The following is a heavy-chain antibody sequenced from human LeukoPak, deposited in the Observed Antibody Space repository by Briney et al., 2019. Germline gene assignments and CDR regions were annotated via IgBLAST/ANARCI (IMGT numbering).Heavy chain of an antibody. Sequence: PGGSLRLSSAAPRFTLSNFGIYWVRQAPGKGLEWVSSISSSSSYIHYADSVKGRFTISRDKAKNSLYLQMNSLRGEYTAVYFCIIDRYSSGWYTFDYWGQGTLVTVSS. CDR3: IIDRYSSGWYTFDY. J-gene: IGHJ4*02. V-gene: IGHV3-21*01. D-gene: IGHD6-19*01. CDR1: RFTLSNFG. CDR2: ISSSSSYI.